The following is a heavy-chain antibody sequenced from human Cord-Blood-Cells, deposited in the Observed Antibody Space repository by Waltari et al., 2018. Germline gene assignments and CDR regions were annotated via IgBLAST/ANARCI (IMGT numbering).Heavy chain of an antibody. D-gene: IGHD7-27*01. CDR1: GYTFTGYY. CDR2: NNTNSGGT. Sequence: QVQLVQSGAEVKKPGASVKVSCKASGYTFTGYYMHWVRQAPGQGLEWMGRNNTNSGGTNHAQKFQGWVTRTRDTSSSTAYMELSRRRSDDTAVYYCARAEELGDYAAFDIWGQGTMVTVSS. CDR3: ARAEELGDYAAFDI. V-gene: IGHV1-2*04. J-gene: IGHJ3*02.